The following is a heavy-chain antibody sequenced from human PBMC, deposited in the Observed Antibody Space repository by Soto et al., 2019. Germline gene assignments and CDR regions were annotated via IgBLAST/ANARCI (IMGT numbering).Heavy chain of an antibody. CDR2: IYHSGST. Sequence: SETLSLTCAVSGGSISSSNWWSWVRQPPGKGLEWIGEIYHSGSTNYNPSLKSRVTISVDKSKNQFSLKLSSVTAADTAVYYCARGAYNDSSSYFDYWGQAPQVTVSS. J-gene: IGHJ4*02. CDR1: GGSISSSNW. D-gene: IGHD1-1*01. CDR3: ARGAYNDSSSYFDY. V-gene: IGHV4-4*02.